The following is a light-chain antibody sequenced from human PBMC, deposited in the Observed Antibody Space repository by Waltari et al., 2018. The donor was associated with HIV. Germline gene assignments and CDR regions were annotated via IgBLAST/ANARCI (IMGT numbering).Light chain of an antibody. V-gene: IGLV2-23*02. Sequence: QSALTQPASVSGSPGQSITISCTGTSSDGGYYNYVSWYQQHPGKAPNLMIYDVNKRPSGVSNRFSGSKSGNTASLTISGLQAEDEADYYCCSYAGSSTVVFGGGTKLTVL. CDR2: DVN. CDR3: CSYAGSSTVV. J-gene: IGLJ2*01. CDR1: SSDGGYYNY.